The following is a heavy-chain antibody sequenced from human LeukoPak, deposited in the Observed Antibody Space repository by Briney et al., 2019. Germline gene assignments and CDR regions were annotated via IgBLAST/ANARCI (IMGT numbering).Heavy chain of an antibody. CDR2: ISYDGSNK. J-gene: IGHJ3*02. CDR3: AKYSNYYAFDI. D-gene: IGHD4-11*01. Sequence: GGSLRLSCAASGFTFSSYAMHWVRQAPGKGLEWVAVISYDGSNKYYADSVKGRFTISRDNSKNTLYLQMNSLRAEDTAVYYCAKYSNYYAFDIWGQGTMVTVSS. V-gene: IGHV3-30-3*02. CDR1: GFTFSSYA.